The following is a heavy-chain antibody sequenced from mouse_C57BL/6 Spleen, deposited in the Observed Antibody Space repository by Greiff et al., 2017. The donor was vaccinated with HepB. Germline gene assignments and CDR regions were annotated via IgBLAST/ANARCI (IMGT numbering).Heavy chain of an antibody. CDR3: ARDDWDYDNYAMDY. D-gene: IGHD2-4*01. CDR1: GYSITSGYY. J-gene: IGHJ4*01. CDR2: ISYDGSN. Sequence: ESGPGLVKPSQSLSLTCSVTGYSITSGYYWNWIRQFPGNKLEWMGYISYDGSNNYNPSLKNRISITRDTSKNQFFLKLNSVTTEDTATYYCARDDWDYDNYAMDYWGQGTSVTVSS. V-gene: IGHV3-6*01.